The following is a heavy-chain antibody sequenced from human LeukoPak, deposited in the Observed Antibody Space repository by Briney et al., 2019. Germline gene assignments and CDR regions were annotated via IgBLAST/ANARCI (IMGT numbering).Heavy chain of an antibody. CDR3: ASEQWLD. CDR2: ISYDGSNK. V-gene: IGHV3-30*04. D-gene: IGHD6-19*01. J-gene: IGHJ4*02. CDR1: GFTISSYA. Sequence: GGSLRLSCAASGFTISSYAMHWVRQAPGKGLEWVAVISYDGSNKYYADSVKGRFTISRDNSKNTLYLQMNSLRAEDTAVYYCASEQWLDWGQGTLVTVSS.